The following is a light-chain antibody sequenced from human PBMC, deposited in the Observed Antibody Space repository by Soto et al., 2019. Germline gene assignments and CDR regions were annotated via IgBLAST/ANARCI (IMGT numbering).Light chain of an antibody. V-gene: IGLV2-14*01. CDR3: SSDTNSDTWV. CDR2: EVS. J-gene: IGLJ3*02. CDR1: SSDIGGYNY. Sequence: QSVLTQPASVSGSPGQSITISCTGSSSDIGGYNYVSWYQQYPGKAPKLMIYEVSNRPSGISNRFSASKSGNTASLTISGLQAEDETDYYCSSDTNSDTWVFGGGTKLTVL.